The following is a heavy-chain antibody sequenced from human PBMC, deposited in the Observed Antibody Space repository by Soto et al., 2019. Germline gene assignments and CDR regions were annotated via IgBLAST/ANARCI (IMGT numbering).Heavy chain of an antibody. CDR3: ARDPSAGDSAGY. J-gene: IGHJ4*02. V-gene: IGHV1-69*08. CDR2: IIPILGIA. D-gene: IGHD2-21*01. CDR1: GGTFSSYT. Sequence: QVQLVQSGAEVKKPGSSVKVSCKASGGTFSSYTISWVRQAPGQGLEWMGRIIPILGIANYAQKFQGRVTITADKSTSKAYMELRSLRSEDTAVYYCARDPSAGDSAGYWGQGTLVTVSS.